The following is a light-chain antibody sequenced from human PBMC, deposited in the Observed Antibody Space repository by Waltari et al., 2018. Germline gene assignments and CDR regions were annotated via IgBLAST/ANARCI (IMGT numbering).Light chain of an antibody. CDR1: QSVLYSSNNKNY. J-gene: IGKJ1*01. CDR3: QQYYSTRT. Sequence: DIVMTQSPDSLAVSLGERATINCKSSQSVLYSSNNKNYLAWYQQKPRQPPKLLIYWASTRESGVPDRFSGSGSGTDFTLTISSLQAEDVAVYYCQQYYSTRTFGQETKVEIK. V-gene: IGKV4-1*01. CDR2: WAS.